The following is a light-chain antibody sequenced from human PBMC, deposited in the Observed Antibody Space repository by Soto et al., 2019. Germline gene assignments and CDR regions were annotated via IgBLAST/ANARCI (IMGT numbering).Light chain of an antibody. V-gene: IGLV1-47*01. CDR2: RND. CDR3: AAWDGSLSGRV. J-gene: IGLJ3*02. CDR1: SSNIGSRY. Sequence: QSVLTQPPAASGTPGQRVTISCSGSSSNIGSRYVYWYQQLPGTAPKLLIYRNDQRPSGVPDRFSGSKSGTSASLAISGLXXXXXXDYYCAAWDGSLSGRVFGGGTKLTVL.